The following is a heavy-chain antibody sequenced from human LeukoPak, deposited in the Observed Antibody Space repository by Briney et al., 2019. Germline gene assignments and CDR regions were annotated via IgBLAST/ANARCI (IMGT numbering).Heavy chain of an antibody. V-gene: IGHV1-46*01. CDR1: GYTFTGYY. D-gene: IGHD6-19*01. Sequence: ASVKVSCKASGYTFTGYYMHWVRQAPGQGLEWMGWINPNSGNTSYAQKFQGRVTMTRDMSTSTVYMELSSLRSEDTAVYYCASSSSGWYGYYYYWGQGTLVTVSS. CDR2: INPNSGNT. J-gene: IGHJ4*02. CDR3: ASSSSGWYGYYYY.